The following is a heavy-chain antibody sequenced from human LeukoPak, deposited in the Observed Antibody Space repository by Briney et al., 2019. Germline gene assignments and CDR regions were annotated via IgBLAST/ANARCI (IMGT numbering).Heavy chain of an antibody. J-gene: IGHJ1*01. CDR3: ARVGVTTVVGLHSFQH. CDR1: GFTFSSYG. V-gene: IGHV3-30*03. CDR2: ISYDGSNK. Sequence: QPGRSLRLSCAASGFTFSSYGMHWVRQAPGKGLEWVAVISYDGSNKYYADSVKGRFTISRDNSKNTLYLQMNSLRAEDTAVYCCARVGVTTVVGLHSFQHWGQGTLVTVSS. D-gene: IGHD4-17*01.